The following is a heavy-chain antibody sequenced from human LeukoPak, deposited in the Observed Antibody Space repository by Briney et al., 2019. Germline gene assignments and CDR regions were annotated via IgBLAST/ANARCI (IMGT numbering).Heavy chain of an antibody. V-gene: IGHV3-23*01. D-gene: IGHD6-13*01. CDR3: ARFSHSSSWRGFDY. Sequence: GGSLRLPCAASGFTFSSYAMSWVRQAPGKGLEWVSAISGSGGSTYYADSVKGRFTISRDNSKNTLYLQMNSLRAEDTAVYYCARFSHSSSWRGFDYWGQGTLVTVSS. J-gene: IGHJ4*02. CDR2: ISGSGGST. CDR1: GFTFSSYA.